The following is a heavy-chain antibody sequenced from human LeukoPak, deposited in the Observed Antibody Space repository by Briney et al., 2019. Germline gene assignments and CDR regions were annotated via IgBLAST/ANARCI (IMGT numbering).Heavy chain of an antibody. D-gene: IGHD6-19*01. CDR3: AKRFGYSSGDDY. CDR1: GFTFSSYA. CDR2: ISGSGGST. J-gene: IGHJ4*02. V-gene: IGHV3-23*01. Sequence: PGGSLRLSCAASGFTFSSYAMSWVRPPPGRGLEWVAAISGSGGSTYHADSVKGRFTISRDNSKNTLYLQMNSLRAEDTAVYYCAKRFGYSSGDDYRGQGTLVTVSS.